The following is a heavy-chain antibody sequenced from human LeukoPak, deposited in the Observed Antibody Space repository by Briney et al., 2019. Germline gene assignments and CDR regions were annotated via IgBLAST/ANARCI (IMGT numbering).Heavy chain of an antibody. CDR3: ASENCGGDCFDAFDI. D-gene: IGHD2-21*02. CDR1: GGSFSGYY. J-gene: IGHJ3*02. V-gene: IGHV4-59*12. CDR2: IYYSGST. Sequence: SETLSLTCAVYGGSFSGYYWSWIRQPPGKGLEWIGYIYYSGSTNYNPSLKSRVTISVDTSKNQFSLKLSSVTAADTAVYYCASENCGGDCFDAFDIWGQGTMVTVSS.